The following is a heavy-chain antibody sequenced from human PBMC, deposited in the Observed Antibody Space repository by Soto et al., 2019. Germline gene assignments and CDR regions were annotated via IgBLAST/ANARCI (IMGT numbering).Heavy chain of an antibody. J-gene: IGHJ6*02. D-gene: IGHD6-13*01. CDR1: GYTFTSYN. CDR2: INPSGGST. Sequence: ASVKVSCKASGYTFTSYNMHWVRQAPGQGLEWMGIINPSGGSTSYAQKFQGRVTMTRDTSTSTVYMELSSLRSEDTAVYYCARDHGRAAAGYYYGMDVWGQGTTVTVSS. V-gene: IGHV1-46*01. CDR3: ARDHGRAAAGYYYGMDV.